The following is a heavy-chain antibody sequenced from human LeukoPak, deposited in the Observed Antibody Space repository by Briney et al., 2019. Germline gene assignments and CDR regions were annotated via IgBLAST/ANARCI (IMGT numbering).Heavy chain of an antibody. CDR2: INPIGGST. Sequence: ASVKVSCKASGYXFITYYMHWVRQAPGQGLEWLGIINPIGGSTSYAQKFQGRVTMTGDTSTSTVYMELSSLRSEDTAVYYCARSRLLLDYWGQGTLVTVSS. CDR3: ARSRLLLDY. J-gene: IGHJ4*02. V-gene: IGHV1-46*01. D-gene: IGHD2-21*02. CDR1: GYXFITYY.